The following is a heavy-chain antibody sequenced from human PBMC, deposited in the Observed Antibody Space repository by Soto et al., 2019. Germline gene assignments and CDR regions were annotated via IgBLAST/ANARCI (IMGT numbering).Heavy chain of an antibody. V-gene: IGHV4-30-4*01. J-gene: IGHJ5*02. D-gene: IGHD2-2*02. CDR1: GGSISSGDYY. Sequence: SETLSLTCTVSGGSISSGDYYRSWIRQPPGKGLEWIGYIYYSGSTYYNPSLKSRVTISVDTSKNQFSLKLSSVTAADTAVYYCARVEYCSSTSCYKFWFDPWGQGTLVTVSS. CDR3: ARVEYCSSTSCYKFWFDP. CDR2: IYYSGST.